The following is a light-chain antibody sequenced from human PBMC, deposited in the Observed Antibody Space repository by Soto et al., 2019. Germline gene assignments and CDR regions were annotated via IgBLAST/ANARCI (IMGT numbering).Light chain of an antibody. J-gene: IGKJ1*01. CDR3: QQYNNWPQT. V-gene: IGKV3-15*01. CDR1: QSVATN. CDR2: GAS. Sequence: EAVLTQSPATLSVSPGERATRSCRASQSVATNLAWYQQRPGQAPRLLIYGASKRAVGLPARFSGSGSGTEFTLTITSLQSEDFAVYDCQQYNNWPQTFGQGTKVEIK.